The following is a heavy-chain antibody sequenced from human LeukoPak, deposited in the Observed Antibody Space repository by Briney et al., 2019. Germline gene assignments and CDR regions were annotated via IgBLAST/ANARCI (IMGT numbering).Heavy chain of an antibody. J-gene: IGHJ4*02. V-gene: IGHV1-18*01. D-gene: IGHD3-10*01. CDR2: IAVYNGNT. Sequence: GASVKVSCKASGYTFNTFGITWVRQAPGQGLEWLGWIAVYNGNTNYAQKLQGRVTMTTDTSTSTAYMELRSLRSDDTAVYYCARDRGSAFDYWGQGTLVTVSS. CDR1: GYTFNTFG. CDR3: ARDRGSAFDY.